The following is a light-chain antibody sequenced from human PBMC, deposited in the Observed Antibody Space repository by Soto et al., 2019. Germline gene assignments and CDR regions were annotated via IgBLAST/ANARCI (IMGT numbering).Light chain of an antibody. Sequence: DIQMTQSPSSLSASVGDRVTITCRASQDISNFLAWFHQAPGKAPKSLIYGASSLQSGVPSKFSGSGSGTEFTLTISSLQPEDFGTYYCQKYHSYPATFGGGTKVEIQ. V-gene: IGKV1-16*02. CDR3: QKYHSYPAT. CDR1: QDISNF. J-gene: IGKJ4*01. CDR2: GAS.